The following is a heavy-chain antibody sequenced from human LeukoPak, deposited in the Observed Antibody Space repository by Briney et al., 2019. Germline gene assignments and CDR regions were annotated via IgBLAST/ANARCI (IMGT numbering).Heavy chain of an antibody. Sequence: GGSLRLSCAASGFTFSSYAMSWVRQAPGKGLEWVSAISGSGGSTYYADSVEGRFTISRDNSKNTLYLQMNSLRAEDTAVYYCAKSDGGTTVTTFFYWGQGTLVTVSS. CDR2: ISGSGGST. D-gene: IGHD4-17*01. CDR3: AKSDGGTTVTTFFY. CDR1: GFTFSSYA. J-gene: IGHJ4*02. V-gene: IGHV3-23*01.